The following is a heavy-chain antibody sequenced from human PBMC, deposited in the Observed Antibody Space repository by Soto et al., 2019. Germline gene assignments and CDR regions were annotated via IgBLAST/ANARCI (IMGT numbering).Heavy chain of an antibody. Sequence: PGGSLRLSCVASGVTFSRENMNWVRQAPGKGLEWVSSISSSATYIYYADSVKGRFTISRDDAKNSLYLQMNSLRVEDTAVYYCARETGSYFHWGQGTLVTVSS. J-gene: IGHJ4*02. D-gene: IGHD1-26*01. CDR2: ISSSATYI. V-gene: IGHV3-21*06. CDR1: GVTFSREN. CDR3: ARETGSYFH.